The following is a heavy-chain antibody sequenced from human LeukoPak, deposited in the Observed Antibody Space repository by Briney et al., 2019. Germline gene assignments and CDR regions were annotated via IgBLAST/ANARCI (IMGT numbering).Heavy chain of an antibody. Sequence: GGSLRLSCAGYGFTFSHAWMNWVRQAPGKGLEWVGRLKSTADGETTDYAAPVKGRFTISRDDSKNTLYLQMNSLKTEDTAVCYCTTDYVGGVWGQGTLVTVSS. CDR1: GFTFSHAW. V-gene: IGHV3-15*01. CDR3: TTDYVGGV. D-gene: IGHD2-15*01. CDR2: LKSTADGETT. J-gene: IGHJ4*02.